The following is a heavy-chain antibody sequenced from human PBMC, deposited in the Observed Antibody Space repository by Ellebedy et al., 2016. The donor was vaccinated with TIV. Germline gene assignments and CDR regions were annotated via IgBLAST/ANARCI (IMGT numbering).Heavy chain of an antibody. J-gene: IGHJ4*02. CDR3: ASSTGDY. Sequence: GSTIYNPSLKSRVTISVDKSKNHFSLKLSSVTAADTAVYYCASSTGDYWGQGTLVTVSS. CDR2: GST. V-gene: IGHV4-4*02.